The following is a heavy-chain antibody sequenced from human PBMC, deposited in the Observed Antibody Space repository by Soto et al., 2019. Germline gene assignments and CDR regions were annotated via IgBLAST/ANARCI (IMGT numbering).Heavy chain of an antibody. V-gene: IGHV1-3*01. D-gene: IGHD1-26*01. Sequence: QVQLVQSGAEVKKPGASVKVSCKASGYTFTSYAMHWVRQAPGQRLEWMGGINAGNGTTKYSQKFLGRVTITRDTSASTAYMELSSLRSEDTAVYYGARGYVGPIGWFDPWGQGTLVTVSS. CDR1: GYTFTSYA. CDR3: ARGYVGPIGWFDP. CDR2: INAGNGTT. J-gene: IGHJ5*02.